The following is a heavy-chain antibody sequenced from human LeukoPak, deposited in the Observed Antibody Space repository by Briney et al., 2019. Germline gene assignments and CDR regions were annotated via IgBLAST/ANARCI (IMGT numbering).Heavy chain of an antibody. CDR3: ARPYSSNWYDAFHF. D-gene: IGHD6-13*01. CDR2: VSYRGST. J-gene: IGHJ3*01. CDR1: GGPITGYY. V-gene: IGHV4-59*01. Sequence: PSETLSLTCTVFGGPITGYYWSWTQQPPGKGLEWIGYVSYRGSTNYNPSLKSRVTISVDTSKNQFSLKLSSVTAADTAVYYCARPYSSNWYDAFHFWGQGTMVTVSS.